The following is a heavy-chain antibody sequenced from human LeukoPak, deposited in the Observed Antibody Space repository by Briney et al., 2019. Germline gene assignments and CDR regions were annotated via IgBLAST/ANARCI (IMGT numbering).Heavy chain of an antibody. D-gene: IGHD3-22*01. Sequence: GGSLRLSCAASGFTFSSYGMHWVRQAPGKGLEWVAFIRYDGSNKYYADSVKGRFTISRDNSKNTLYLQMNSLRAEDTAVYYCAKGEYYYDSSGYRDWGQGTLVTVSS. CDR3: AKGEYYYDSSGYRD. V-gene: IGHV3-30*02. CDR2: IRYDGSNK. J-gene: IGHJ4*02. CDR1: GFTFSSYG.